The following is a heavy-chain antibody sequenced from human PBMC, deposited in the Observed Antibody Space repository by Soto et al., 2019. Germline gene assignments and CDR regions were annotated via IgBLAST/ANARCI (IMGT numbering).Heavy chain of an antibody. CDR2: ISYDGSNK. CDR3: AKDGDHNWNYVGPWDYYYGMDV. V-gene: IGHV3-30*18. D-gene: IGHD1-7*01. J-gene: IGHJ6*02. Sequence: GGSLRLSCAASGFTFSSYVMHWVRQAPGKGLEWVAVISYDGSNKYYADSVKRRFTISRDNSKHTLYLQMNSLSAEDTAVYYCAKDGDHNWNYVGPWDYYYGMDVWGQGTTVTVS. CDR1: GFTFSSYV.